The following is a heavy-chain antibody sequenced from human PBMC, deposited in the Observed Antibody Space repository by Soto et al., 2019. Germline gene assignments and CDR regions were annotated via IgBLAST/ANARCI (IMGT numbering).Heavy chain of an antibody. CDR1: GFTFSSYS. V-gene: IGHV3-48*01. D-gene: IGHD4-4*01. CDR3: ARVTVTRDNYYYYYMDV. CDR2: ISSSSSTI. Sequence: EVQLVESGGGLVQPGGSLRLSCAASGFTFSSYSMNWVRQAPGKGLEWVSYISSSSSTIYYADSVKGRFTISRDNAKNSLYLQMNSLRAEDTAVYYCARVTVTRDNYYYYYMDVWGKGTTVTVSS. J-gene: IGHJ6*03.